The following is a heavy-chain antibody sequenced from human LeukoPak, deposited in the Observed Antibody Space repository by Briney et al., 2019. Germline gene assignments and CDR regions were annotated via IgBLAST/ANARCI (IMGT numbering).Heavy chain of an antibody. Sequence: SETLSLTCTVSGGSISSYYWSWIRQPAGKGLEWIGRIYTSGSTNYNPSLKSRVTMSVDTSKNQFSLKLSSVTAADTAVYYCARVPRGRKLLPHDAFDIWGQGTMVTVSS. CDR3: ARVPRGRKLLPHDAFDI. CDR1: GGSISSYY. D-gene: IGHD1-26*01. V-gene: IGHV4-4*07. J-gene: IGHJ3*02. CDR2: IYTSGST.